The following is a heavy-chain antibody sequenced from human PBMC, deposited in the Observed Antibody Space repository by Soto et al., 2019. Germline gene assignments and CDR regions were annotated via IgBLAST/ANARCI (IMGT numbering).Heavy chain of an antibody. J-gene: IGHJ5*02. V-gene: IGHV4-59*01. CDR1: GGSISSYY. CDR2: IYYSGST. Sequence: SETLSLTCTVSGGSISSYYWSWIRQPPGKGLEWIGYIYYSGSTNYNPSLKSRVTISVDTSKNQFSLQLSSVTAADTAVYYCARIVVTMVREENWFDPWGQGTLVTVSS. CDR3: ARIVVTMVREENWFDP. D-gene: IGHD3-10*01.